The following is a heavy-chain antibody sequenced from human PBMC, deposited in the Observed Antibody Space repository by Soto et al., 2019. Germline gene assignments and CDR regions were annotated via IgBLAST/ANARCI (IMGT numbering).Heavy chain of an antibody. Sequence: SETLSLTCTVSGGSISSGDYYWSWVRQPPGKGLEWIGEIYHSGSTNYNPSLTSRVTLSVDKSKNQFSLNLTSVTAADTAVYYCARARGGYYDYWGQGTLVTVSS. CDR3: ARARGGYYDY. V-gene: IGHV4-4*02. D-gene: IGHD3-22*01. CDR1: GGSISSGDYY. J-gene: IGHJ4*02. CDR2: IYHSGST.